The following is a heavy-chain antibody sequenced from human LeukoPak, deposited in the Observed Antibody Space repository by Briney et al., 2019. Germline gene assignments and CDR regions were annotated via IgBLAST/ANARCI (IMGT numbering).Heavy chain of an antibody. Sequence: VASVKVSCKASGYSFTSYYIHWVRQAPGQGLEWMGIINPSGGSTSYAQKFQGRVTMTRDTSTSTVYMELSSLRSEDTAVYYCARDIIWDDYGDFDGNNWFDPWGQGTLVTVSS. CDR3: ARDIIWDDYGDFDGNNWFDP. CDR2: INPSGGST. J-gene: IGHJ5*02. CDR1: GYSFTSYY. D-gene: IGHD4-17*01. V-gene: IGHV1-46*01.